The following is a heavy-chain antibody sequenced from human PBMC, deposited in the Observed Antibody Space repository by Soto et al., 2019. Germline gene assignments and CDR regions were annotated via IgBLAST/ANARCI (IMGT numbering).Heavy chain of an antibody. D-gene: IGHD5-18*01. J-gene: IGHJ4*02. V-gene: IGHV1-2*04. CDR1: GYTFTDYY. CDR2: INPNSGGT. Sequence: ASVKVSCKASGYTFTDYYMHWVRQAPGQGLEWMGWINPNSGGTNYAQKFQGWVTMTRDTSISTAYMELSRLRSDDPAVYYCARQRGYSYGYYFVYLGQGTLVTVSS. CDR3: ARQRGYSYGYYFVY.